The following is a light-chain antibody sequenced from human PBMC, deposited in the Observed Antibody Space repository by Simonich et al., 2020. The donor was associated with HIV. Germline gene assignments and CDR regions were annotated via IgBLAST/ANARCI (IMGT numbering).Light chain of an antibody. J-gene: IGKJ3*01. CDR1: QSVLYSSNNKNY. Sequence: DIVMTQSPDSLAVSLGERATINCKSSQSVLYSSNNKNYLVWYQQKPGQPPKLLIYWASTRESGVPDRFSGSGSGTDFTLTISSLEPEDFAVYYCQQRSSWPLSFGPGTKVDIK. CDR3: QQRSSWPLS. CDR2: WAS. V-gene: IGKV4-1*01.